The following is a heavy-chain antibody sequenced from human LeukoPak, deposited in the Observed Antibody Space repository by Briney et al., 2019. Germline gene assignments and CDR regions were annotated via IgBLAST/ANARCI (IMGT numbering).Heavy chain of an antibody. CDR1: GGTFSSCA. D-gene: IGHD4-17*01. J-gene: IGHJ1*01. CDR2: IIPIFGTA. Sequence: GASVKVSCKASGGTFSSCAISWVRQAPGQGLEWMGGIIPIFGTANYAQKFQGRVTITADESTSTAYMELSSLRSEDTAVYYCARVGGYGDYPGYFQHWGQDTLVTVSS. V-gene: IGHV1-69*13. CDR3: ARVGGYGDYPGYFQH.